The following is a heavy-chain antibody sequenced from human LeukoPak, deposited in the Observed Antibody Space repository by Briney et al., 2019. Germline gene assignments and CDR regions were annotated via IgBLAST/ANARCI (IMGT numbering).Heavy chain of an antibody. V-gene: IGHV4-38-2*01. CDR1: GHSLSSGYF. CDR2: IYHSGST. D-gene: IGHD3-22*01. Sequence: SETLSLTCAVSGHSLSSGYFWGWIRQSPGKGLEWIGSIYHSGSTSYKPSLKSRVNISVDTSKNQFSLKLSSVTAADTAVYYCTGKYYYDSSGYYYVDYWGQGTLVTVSS. CDR3: TGKYYYDSSGYYYVDY. J-gene: IGHJ4*02.